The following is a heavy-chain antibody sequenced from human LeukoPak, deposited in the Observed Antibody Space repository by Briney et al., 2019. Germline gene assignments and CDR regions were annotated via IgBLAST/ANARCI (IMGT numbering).Heavy chain of an antibody. D-gene: IGHD6-13*01. J-gene: IGHJ4*02. CDR3: AGYSSWYFY. CDR1: GGSISSYY. CDR2: IYYSGST. V-gene: IGHV4-59*01. Sequence: SETLSLTCTVSGGSISSYYWSWIRQPPGKGLEWIGYIYYSGSTNYNPSLKSRVTISVDTSKNQFSLKLSSVTAAGTAVYYCAGYSSWYFYWGQGTLVTVSS.